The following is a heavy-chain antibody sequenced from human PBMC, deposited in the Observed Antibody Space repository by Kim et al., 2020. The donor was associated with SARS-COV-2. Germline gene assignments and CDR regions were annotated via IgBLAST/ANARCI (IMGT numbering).Heavy chain of an antibody. CDR2: TK. Sequence: TKNCADSVKGRFTSPRDNAKNTLFLQMNSLRAEDAAVYYGTRAGLFRFDYWGQGTRVTVSS. J-gene: IGHJ4*02. CDR3: TRAGLFRFDY. V-gene: IGHV3-74*01. D-gene: IGHD3-10*02.